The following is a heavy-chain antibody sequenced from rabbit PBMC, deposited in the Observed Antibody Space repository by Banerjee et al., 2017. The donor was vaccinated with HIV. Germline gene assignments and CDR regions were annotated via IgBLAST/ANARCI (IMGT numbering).Heavy chain of an antibody. CDR2: IGAGSSGRT. Sequence: WVRQAPGKGLEWIACIGAGSSGRTVYATWAKGRFTISKASSTMVTLQMTSLTAADTATYFCARDGSGWGANFNLWGQGTLVTVS. V-gene: IGHV1S40*01. D-gene: IGHD4-1*01. CDR3: ARDGSGWGANFNL. J-gene: IGHJ4*01.